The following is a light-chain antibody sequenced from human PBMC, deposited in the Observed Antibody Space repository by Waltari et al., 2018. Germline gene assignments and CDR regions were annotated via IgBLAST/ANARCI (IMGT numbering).Light chain of an antibody. CDR3: QSYDTSLSVV. J-gene: IGLJ2*01. V-gene: IGLV1-40*01. CDR1: GSNHGPGYV. Sequence: QSVLTQPPSVSGAPGQRVTISCTGCGSNHGPGYVVHWYQQIPGQAPKLLIYGINNRPSGVPARFSGSQSGTSASLAITELQADDEADYYCQSYDTSLSVVFGGGTKLTVL. CDR2: GIN.